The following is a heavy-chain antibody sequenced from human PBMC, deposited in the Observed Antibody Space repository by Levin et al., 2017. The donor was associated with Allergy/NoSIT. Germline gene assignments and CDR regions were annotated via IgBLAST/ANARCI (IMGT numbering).Heavy chain of an antibody. CDR3: ARDGGTWYYYAMDV. CDR2: MSGSGDST. J-gene: IGHJ6*02. Sequence: GGSLRLSCAASGFTFSSYAMSWVRQAPGKGLEWVSAMSGSGDSTYYADSVKGRFTISRDNSRKTLYLQLNSLRPEDTAVYYCARDGGTWYYYAMDVWGQGTTVTVFS. V-gene: IGHV3-23*01. CDR1: GFTFSSYA.